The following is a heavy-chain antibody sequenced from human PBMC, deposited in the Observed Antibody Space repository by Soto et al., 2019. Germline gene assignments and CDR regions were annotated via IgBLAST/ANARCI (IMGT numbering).Heavy chain of an antibody. J-gene: IGHJ6*03. V-gene: IGHV3-74*02. CDR3: ARGDCVGGTCYSLAGSFYYYMAV. CDR1: GFTFSNYW. Sequence: EVQLVESGGGLVQPGGSLRLSCAASGFTFSNYWMYWVRQAPGKGLEWVSRINRDGSVSSHAESVRGRLTISRDNVKNTLYLHMDSLRAEGTAVYFCARGDCVGGTCYSLAGSFYYYMAVWGKGTTVTVFS. CDR2: INRDGSVS. D-gene: IGHD2-15*01.